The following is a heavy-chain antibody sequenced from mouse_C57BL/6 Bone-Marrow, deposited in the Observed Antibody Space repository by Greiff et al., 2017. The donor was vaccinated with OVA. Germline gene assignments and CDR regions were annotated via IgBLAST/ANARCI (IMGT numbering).Heavy chain of an antibody. V-gene: IGHV14-3*01. CDR1: GFNIKNTS. CDR2: LDPAHGDT. Sequence: VQLQQSVAELVRPGASVTLSCTASGFNIKNTSMHWVKQRPEQGLAWIGRLDPAHGDTKYAPKFQGKATITADTSSNTAYLQLSSLTSEDTAIYYCARRAMAGAYWGQGTLVTVSA. D-gene: IGHD1-1*02. CDR3: ARRAMAGAY. J-gene: IGHJ3*01.